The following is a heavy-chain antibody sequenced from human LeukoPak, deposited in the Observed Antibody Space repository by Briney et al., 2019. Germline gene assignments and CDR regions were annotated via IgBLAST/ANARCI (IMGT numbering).Heavy chain of an antibody. Sequence: SETLSLTCTVSGGSISTYYWSWIRQPPGKGLEWIGYTYYSGNTNCNPSLKSRVTLSVDTSKNQFSLKLSSVTAADTAVYFCARVGPHASFDYWGQGTLVTVSS. CDR1: GGSISTYY. J-gene: IGHJ4*02. CDR3: ARVGPHASFDY. CDR2: TYYSGNT. V-gene: IGHV4-59*01.